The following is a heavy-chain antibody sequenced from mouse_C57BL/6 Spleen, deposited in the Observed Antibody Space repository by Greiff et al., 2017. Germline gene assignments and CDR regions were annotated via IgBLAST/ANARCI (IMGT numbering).Heavy chain of an antibody. CDR1: GYTFTSYW. CDR3: AKFPDYYGSRGYAMDY. CDR2: INPSSGNP. J-gene: IGHJ4*01. D-gene: IGHD1-1*01. V-gene: IGHV1-7*01. Sequence: VQLQQSGAELAKPGASVKLSCKAPGYTFTSYWLNWVKKRPGKGLEWIGYINPSSGNPKYNQKFKDKATLTADKTSSTASRKLYSLTYKESAVYYTAKFPDYYGSRGYAMDYWGQGTSVTVSS.